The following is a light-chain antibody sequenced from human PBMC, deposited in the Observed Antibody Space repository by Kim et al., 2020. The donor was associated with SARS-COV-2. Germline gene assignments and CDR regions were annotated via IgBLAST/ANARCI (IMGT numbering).Light chain of an antibody. CDR2: GKN. CDR3: NSRDSSGFHLV. J-gene: IGLJ3*02. CDR1: RLRIYY. Sequence: SSELTQDPGVSVALGQTVRITCQGDRLRIYYATWYQQKTGQAPVVVIYGKNNRPSGIPDRFSGSSSGNTASLTITGAQAEDEAGYFCNSRDSSGFHLVFGGGTQLTVL. V-gene: IGLV3-19*01.